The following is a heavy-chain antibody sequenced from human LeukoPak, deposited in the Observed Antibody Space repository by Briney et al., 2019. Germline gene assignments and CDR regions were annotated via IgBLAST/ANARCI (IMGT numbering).Heavy chain of an antibody. Sequence: GRSLRLSCAASGFTFSDYYMNWIRQAPGKGLEWVSYLSGSSSYTNYADSVRGRFTRCRDNAKKSLYLQMNSLRAEDTAVYYCARADRSLGIDYWGEGTLVTVSS. CDR1: GFTFSDYY. V-gene: IGHV3-11*05. CDR3: ARADRSLGIDY. D-gene: IGHD6-19*01. CDR2: LSGSSSYT. J-gene: IGHJ4*02.